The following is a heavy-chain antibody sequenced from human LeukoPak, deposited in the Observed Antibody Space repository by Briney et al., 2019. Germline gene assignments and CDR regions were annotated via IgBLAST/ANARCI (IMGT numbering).Heavy chain of an antibody. CDR1: GFTFDDYA. D-gene: IGHD3-10*01. CDR3: AKDRGDHYYYYYMDV. J-gene: IGHJ6*03. V-gene: IGHV3-9*03. Sequence: GRSLRLSFAASGFTFDDYAMHWVRQAPGKGLEWVSGISWNSGSIGYADSVKGRFTISRDNAKNSLYPQMNSLRAEDMALYYCAKDRGDHYYYYYMDVWGKGTTVTVSS. CDR2: ISWNSGSI.